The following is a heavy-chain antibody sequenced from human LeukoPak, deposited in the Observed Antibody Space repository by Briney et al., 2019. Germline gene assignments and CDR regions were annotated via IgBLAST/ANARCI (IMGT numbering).Heavy chain of an antibody. V-gene: IGHV3-9*01. J-gene: IGHJ4*02. CDR2: INWNSGSI. D-gene: IGHD5-18*01. CDR1: GFTFDDYA. CDR3: AKDYTAMVRGVDY. Sequence: PGGSLRLSCAASGFTFDDYAMHWVRQVPGRGLEWVSGINWNSGSIGYADSVKGRFTISRDNARNSLYLQMNSLRAEDTALYYCAKDYTAMVRGVDYWGQGTLVTVSS.